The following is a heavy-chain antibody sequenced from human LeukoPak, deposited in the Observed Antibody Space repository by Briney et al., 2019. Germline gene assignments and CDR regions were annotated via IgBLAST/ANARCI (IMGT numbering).Heavy chain of an antibody. J-gene: IGHJ4*02. D-gene: IGHD4-17*01. CDR2: MYSSGTT. Sequence: TSETLSLTCTVSGGPISNYYCRWIRQPPGKGLQWIGYMYSSGTTNYNPSLKSRVTISIDTSKNQFSLTLSSVTAADTAVYYCARATTYGDADYWGQGTLVTVSS. V-gene: IGHV4-59*01. CDR3: ARATTYGDADY. CDR1: GGPISNYY.